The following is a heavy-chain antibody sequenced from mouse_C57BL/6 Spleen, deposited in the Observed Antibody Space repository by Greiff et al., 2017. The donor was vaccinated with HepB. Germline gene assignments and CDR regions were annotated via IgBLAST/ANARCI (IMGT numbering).Heavy chain of an antibody. Sequence: QVQLQQPGAELVKPGASVKLSCKASGYTSTSYWMQWVKQRPGQGLEWIGEIDPSDSYTNYNQKFKGKATLTVDTSSSTAYMQLSSLTSEDSAVDYCGITTVESWYFDVWGTGTTVTVSS. V-gene: IGHV1-50*01. CDR3: GITTVESWYFDV. J-gene: IGHJ1*03. CDR1: GYTSTSYW. D-gene: IGHD1-1*01. CDR2: IDPSDSYT.